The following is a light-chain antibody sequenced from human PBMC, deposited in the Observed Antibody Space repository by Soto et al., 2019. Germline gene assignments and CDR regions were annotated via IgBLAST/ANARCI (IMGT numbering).Light chain of an antibody. V-gene: IGKV3-15*01. CDR3: QQYNNWPPWT. CDR2: AAS. J-gene: IGKJ1*01. CDR1: QGISAN. Sequence: EIVMTQSPATLPVSPGERATLSCRASQGISANVVWYQQKPGQPPRLLIYAASIRATGIPARFSGSGSGTEFILTISNLQSEDFAVYYCQQYNNWPPWTFGQGTKVEIK.